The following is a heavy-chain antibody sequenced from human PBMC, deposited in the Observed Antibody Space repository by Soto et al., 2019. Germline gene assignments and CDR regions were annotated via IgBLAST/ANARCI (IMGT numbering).Heavy chain of an antibody. CDR2: IIPIFGTA. Sequence: QVQLVQSGAEVKKPGASVQVSCKASGGTFSSYAISWVRQAPGQGLEWMGGIIPIFGTANYAQKFQGRVTITADESTSTAYMELISLRSEDTAVDYCASLSASGQQLVFGAFDIWGQGTMVTVSS. D-gene: IGHD6-13*01. J-gene: IGHJ3*02. V-gene: IGHV1-69*12. CDR1: GGTFSSYA. CDR3: ASLSASGQQLVFGAFDI.